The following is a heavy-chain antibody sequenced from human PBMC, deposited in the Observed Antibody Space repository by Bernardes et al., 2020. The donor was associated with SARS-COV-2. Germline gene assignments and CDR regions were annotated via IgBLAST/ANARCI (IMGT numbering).Heavy chain of an antibody. CDR2: VASAGDT. D-gene: IGHD6-19*01. J-gene: IGHJ5*02. Sequence: GGSLRLSCAASGFTFSSYDMHWVRQTTGKGLEWVSTVASAGDTYYLGSVKGRFTISRENVRNSLYLQMNSLRAGDTAVYYCARGLAGDPGWFDPWGQGTLVTVSS. CDR3: ARGLAGDPGWFDP. CDR1: GFTFSSYD. V-gene: IGHV3-13*01.